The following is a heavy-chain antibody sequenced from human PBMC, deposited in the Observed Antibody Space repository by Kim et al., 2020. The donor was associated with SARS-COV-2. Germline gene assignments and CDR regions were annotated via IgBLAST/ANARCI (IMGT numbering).Heavy chain of an antibody. CDR1: GFTFSSYA. CDR2: ISGSGGST. D-gene: IGHD3-22*01. CDR3: AKDPNRDYYDSSGYYDY. J-gene: IGHJ4*02. Sequence: GGSLRLSCAASGFTFSSYAMSWVRQAPGKGLEWVSAISGSGGSTYYADSVKGRFTISRDNSKNTLYLQMNSLRAEDTAVYYCAKDPNRDYYDSSGYYDYWGQGTLVTVSS. V-gene: IGHV3-23*01.